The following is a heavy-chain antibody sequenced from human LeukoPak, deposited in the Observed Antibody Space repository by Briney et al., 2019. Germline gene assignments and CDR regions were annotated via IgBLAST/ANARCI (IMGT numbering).Heavy chain of an antibody. Sequence: ASVKVSCKASGYTFTSYDINWVRQATGQGLEWMGWMNPNSGNTGYAQKFQGRVTMTRNTSISTAYMELSSLRSEDTAVYYCARGRITMVRGVIYYYMDVWGKGTTVTISS. CDR3: ARGRITMVRGVIYYYMDV. D-gene: IGHD3-10*01. CDR1: GYTFTSYD. J-gene: IGHJ6*03. CDR2: MNPNSGNT. V-gene: IGHV1-8*01.